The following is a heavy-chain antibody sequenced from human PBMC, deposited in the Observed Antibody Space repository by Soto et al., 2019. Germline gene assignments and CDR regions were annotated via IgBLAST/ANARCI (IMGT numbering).Heavy chain of an antibody. V-gene: IGHV1-18*01. CDR3: ARGSTVTMSPHYDYMDV. D-gene: IGHD4-17*01. Sequence: QVQLIQSGAEMKRPGASVRVSCKTSGYTFVSYAISWVRQAPGQGLEWMGWISTYSGNTNYAHRFQGRVTLTADTATSTAYMDLTNLSSDDTAVYYCARGSTVTMSPHYDYMDVWGKGTTVTVAS. CDR2: ISTYSGNT. J-gene: IGHJ6*03. CDR1: GYTFVSYA.